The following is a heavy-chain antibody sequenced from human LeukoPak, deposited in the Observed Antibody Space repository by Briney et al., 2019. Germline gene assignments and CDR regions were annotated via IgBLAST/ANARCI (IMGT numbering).Heavy chain of an antibody. Sequence: GGSLRLSWAASGFTFSNYWMTRVRKAPGKGLEWVANINRDGSERYYVDSVKGRFTISRDDAKSSLYLQMNSLRAEDTAVYYCARRNAMDVWGQGTTVIVFS. V-gene: IGHV3-7*03. CDR3: ARRNAMDV. J-gene: IGHJ6*02. CDR1: GFTFSNYW. CDR2: INRDGSER.